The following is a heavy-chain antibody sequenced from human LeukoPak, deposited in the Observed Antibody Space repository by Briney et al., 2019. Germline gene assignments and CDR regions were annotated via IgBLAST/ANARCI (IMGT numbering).Heavy chain of an antibody. Sequence: SETLSLTCTVSGGSISSYYWTWVRQPPGKGLEWIGSIYYSGSTYYNPSLKSRVTISVDTSKNQFSLKLSSVTAADTAVYYCARVDYGGNSAFDYWGQGTLVTVSS. D-gene: IGHD4-23*01. CDR3: ARVDYGGNSAFDY. CDR1: GGSISSYY. CDR2: IYYSGST. J-gene: IGHJ4*02. V-gene: IGHV4-59*08.